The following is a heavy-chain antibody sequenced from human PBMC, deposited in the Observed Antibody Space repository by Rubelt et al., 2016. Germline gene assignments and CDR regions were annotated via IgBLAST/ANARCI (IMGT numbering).Heavy chain of an antibody. Sequence: QVQLQQWGAGLLKPSETLSLTCAVYGGSFSGYYWSWIRQPPGKGLEWIGEINHSGSTNYNPSLKGRVTISVDTSKNQFSLKLSSVTAADTAVYYGARVAQQAVDYWGQGTLVTVSS. J-gene: IGHJ4*02. CDR3: ARVAQQAVDY. CDR2: INHSGST. V-gene: IGHV4-34*01. CDR1: GGSFSGYY.